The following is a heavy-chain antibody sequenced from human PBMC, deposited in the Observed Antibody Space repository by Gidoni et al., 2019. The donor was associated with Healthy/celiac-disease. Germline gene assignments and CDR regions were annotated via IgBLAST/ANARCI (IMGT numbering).Heavy chain of an antibody. CDR3: ARDRLGYCSGGSCYYYYGMDV. Sequence: QVQLVQSGAEVKKPGSSVKVSCKASGGPFSSYAISWVRQAPGQGLEWMGGIIPIFGTANYAQKFQGRVTITADESTSTAYMELSSLRSEDTAVYYCARDRLGYCSGGSCYYYYGMDVWGQGTTVTVSS. J-gene: IGHJ6*02. CDR2: IIPIFGTA. CDR1: GGPFSSYA. V-gene: IGHV1-69*01. D-gene: IGHD2-15*01.